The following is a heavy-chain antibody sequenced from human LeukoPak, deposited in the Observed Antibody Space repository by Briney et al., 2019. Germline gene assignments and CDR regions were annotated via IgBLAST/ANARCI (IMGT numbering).Heavy chain of an antibody. CDR1: GCSISGSDNY. D-gene: IGHD3-10*01. J-gene: IGHJ4*02. Sequence: SETLSLTCTVSGCSISGSDNYWGWIRQPPGKGLEWIASIYYSGSTYYNPSLKSRVTISVDTSKNQFSLEVSSVTAADTAVYYCARKPIFYDSGRHWYYFDYWGQGTLVTVSS. CDR2: IYYSGST. CDR3: ARKPIFYDSGRHWYYFDY. V-gene: IGHV4-39*01.